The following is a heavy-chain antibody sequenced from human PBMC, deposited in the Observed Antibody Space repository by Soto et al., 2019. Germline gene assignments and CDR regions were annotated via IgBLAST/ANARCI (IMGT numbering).Heavy chain of an antibody. V-gene: IGHV3-23*01. CDR1: GFTFRNNV. D-gene: IGHD2-8*01. J-gene: IGHJ4*02. CDR2: ITGSGRDT. Sequence: GSLRLTCAASGFTFRNNVLSWVRQAAGKGLDWVSGITGSGRDTYYADSVKGRFTISRDNSKNMVFLQMNSLRAEDTALYYCAKNGLDNSPSAIDSWGPGT. CDR3: AKNGLDNSPSAIDS.